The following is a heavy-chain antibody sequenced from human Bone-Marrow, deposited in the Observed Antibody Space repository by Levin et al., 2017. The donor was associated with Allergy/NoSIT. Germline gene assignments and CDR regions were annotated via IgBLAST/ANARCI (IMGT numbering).Heavy chain of an antibody. Sequence: SETLSLTCNVSGYSISTGYFWAWIRQSPVKGLEWIGNVYHDGSTHYNPSLKSRLTISVDTSKNQFSLRLTSVTVEDTGLYYCARDRYSAWGNFDFWGQGALVTVSS. CDR1: GYSISTGYF. CDR2: VYHDGST. D-gene: IGHD3-9*01. CDR3: ARDRYSAWGNFDF. J-gene: IGHJ4*01. V-gene: IGHV4-38-2*02.